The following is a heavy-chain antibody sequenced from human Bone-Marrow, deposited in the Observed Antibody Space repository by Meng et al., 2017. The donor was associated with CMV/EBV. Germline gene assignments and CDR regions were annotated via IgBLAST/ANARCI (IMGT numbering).Heavy chain of an antibody. D-gene: IGHD2-2*01. CDR2: ISGSGGST. J-gene: IGHJ4*02. CDR3: ACSSTPAGY. CDR1: GFTFSSYA. V-gene: IGHV3-23*01. Sequence: GESLKISCAASGFTFSSYAMSWVRQAPGKGLEWVSAISGSGGSTYYADSVKGRFTISRDNSKNTLYLQMNSLRAEDTAVYYCACSSTPAGYWGQGTLVTVSS.